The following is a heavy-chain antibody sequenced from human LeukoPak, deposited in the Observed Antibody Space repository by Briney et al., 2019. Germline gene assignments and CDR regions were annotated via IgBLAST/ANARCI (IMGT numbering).Heavy chain of an antibody. CDR3: AKDLSLPGIAAAGTGYFDY. Sequence: GGSLRLSCAASGFTFSDYYMSWIRQAPGKGLEWVSYISSSGSTIYYADSVKGRFTISRDNAKNSLYLQMNSLRAEDTAVYYCAKDLSLPGIAAAGTGYFDYWGQGTLVTVSS. CDR1: GFTFSDYY. D-gene: IGHD6-13*01. V-gene: IGHV3-11*01. CDR2: ISSSGSTI. J-gene: IGHJ4*02.